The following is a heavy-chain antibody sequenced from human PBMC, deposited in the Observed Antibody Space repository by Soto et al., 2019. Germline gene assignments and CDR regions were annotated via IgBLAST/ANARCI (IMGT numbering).Heavy chain of an antibody. CDR1: GYTFTSYA. Sequence: QVQLVQSGAEVKKPGASVKVSCKASGYTFTSYAMHWVRQAPGQRLEWMEWINVGYGNTKYSQKFQGRVTITRDTSACTAYLQLSSLRSEDMAVYYCAGGFSGGEADLFDPWGQGSLVIVSS. CDR3: AGGFSGGEADLFDP. D-gene: IGHD2-15*01. CDR2: INVGYGNT. J-gene: IGHJ5*02. V-gene: IGHV1-3*01.